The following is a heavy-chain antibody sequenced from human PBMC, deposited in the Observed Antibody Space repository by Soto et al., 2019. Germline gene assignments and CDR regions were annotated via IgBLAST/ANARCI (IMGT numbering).Heavy chain of an antibody. CDR1: GYTFTSYV. J-gene: IGHJ4*02. CDR3: AREDIQDIVVVVVAPEGLGY. V-gene: IGHV1-18*03. D-gene: IGHD2-15*01. Sequence: QVQLVQSGAEVKKPGASVKVSCKASGYTFTSYVISWVRQAPGQGLEWMGRISGYNGNSNYAQNLHVRVTMTTDTSTSTDYMELRSLRSADMAVYYCAREDIQDIVVVVVAPEGLGYWGQRTLVTVSS. CDR2: ISGYNGNS.